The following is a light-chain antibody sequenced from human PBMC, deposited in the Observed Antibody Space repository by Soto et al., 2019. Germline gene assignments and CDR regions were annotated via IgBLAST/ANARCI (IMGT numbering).Light chain of an antibody. J-gene: IGLJ1*01. CDR3: SSYTISSTLV. CDR2: DVS. CDR1: SSDVGDYNY. Sequence: QSVLTQPASVSGSPGQSITISCTGTSSDVGDYNYVSWYQQHPGKAPKVMIYDVSNRPSGVSNRFSGSKSGNTASLTISGLQAEDEADYYCSSYTISSTLVFGTGTKLTVL. V-gene: IGLV2-14*01.